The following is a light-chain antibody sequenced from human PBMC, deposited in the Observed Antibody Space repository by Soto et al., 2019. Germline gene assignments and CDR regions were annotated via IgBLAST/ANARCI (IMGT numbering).Light chain of an antibody. CDR3: SSYTSSSTVV. CDR1: SSDVGVYNY. J-gene: IGLJ2*01. V-gene: IGLV2-14*01. CDR2: DVS. Sequence: QSALTHPASVSGSPGQSITISCTGSSSDVGVYNYVSWYQQHPGKAPKLIIYDVSNRPSGVSNRFSGSKSGNTASLTISGLQAEDEADYYCSSYTSSSTVVFGGGTKLTVL.